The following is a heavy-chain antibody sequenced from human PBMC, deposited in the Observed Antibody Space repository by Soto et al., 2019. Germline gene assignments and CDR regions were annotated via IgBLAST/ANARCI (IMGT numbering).Heavy chain of an antibody. CDR2: IYHSGST. Sequence: QVQLQESGPGLVKPSGTLSLTCAVSSGSISSSDWLSWVRQPPGKGLEWIGEIYHSGSTNYNPSLKSRVTISVDKSKNQFSLKLSSVTAADTAIYYCAIRYSYYYYIHVWGKGTTVTVSS. D-gene: IGHD4-4*01. CDR3: AIRYSYYYYIHV. V-gene: IGHV4-4*02. J-gene: IGHJ6*03. CDR1: SGSISSSDW.